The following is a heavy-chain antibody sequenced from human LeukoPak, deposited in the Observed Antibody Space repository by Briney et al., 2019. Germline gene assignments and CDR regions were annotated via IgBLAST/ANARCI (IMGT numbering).Heavy chain of an antibody. D-gene: IGHD6-19*01. CDR3: ANDTSGPIWYFDY. CDR2: ISGSGDIT. V-gene: IGHV3-23*01. J-gene: IGHJ4*02. CDR1: GFTFSSYA. Sequence: GGSLRLSCAASGFTFSSYAMSWVRQAPGKGLEWVSGISGSGDITYYADSVKGRFTISRDNSKNTLYLQMNSLRAEDTAVYYCANDTSGPIWYFDYWGQGTLVTVSS.